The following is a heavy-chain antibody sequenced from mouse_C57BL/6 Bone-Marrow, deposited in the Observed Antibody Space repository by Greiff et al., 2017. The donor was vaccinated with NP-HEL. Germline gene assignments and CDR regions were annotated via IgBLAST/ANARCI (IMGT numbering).Heavy chain of an antibody. CDR2: FHPNSGSF. CDR3: AYYSNDVWFAY. Sequence: QVQLQQPGAELVKPGASVTLSCKASGYTFTSYWLHWVKQRPGQGLEWIGLFHPNSGSFNYNEKFKSTATLTVAKSSSTAYMQLSSLTSEDSAFYYCAYYSNDVWFAYWGQGTLVTVSA. D-gene: IGHD2-5*01. V-gene: IGHV1-64*01. CDR1: GYTFTSYW. J-gene: IGHJ3*01.